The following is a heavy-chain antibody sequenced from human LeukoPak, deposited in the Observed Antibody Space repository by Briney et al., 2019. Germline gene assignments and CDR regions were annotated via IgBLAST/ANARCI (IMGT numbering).Heavy chain of an antibody. CDR1: GGSVSSGTYY. V-gene: IGHV4-61*01. J-gene: IGHJ6*02. CDR3: ARDHGIAAAGYYYYYGMGV. CDR2: IYYSGST. Sequence: SETLSLTCTVSGGSVSSGTYYWSWIRQPPGKGLEWIGYIYYSGSTNYNPSLKSRVTISVDTSKNQFSLKLSSVTAADTAVYYCARDHGIAAAGYYYYYGMGVWGQGTTVTVSS. D-gene: IGHD6-25*01.